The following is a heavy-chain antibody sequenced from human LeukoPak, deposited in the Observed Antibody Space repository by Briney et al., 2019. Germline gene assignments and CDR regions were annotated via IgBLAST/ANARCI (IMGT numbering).Heavy chain of an antibody. Sequence: SETLSLTCTVSGGSISSYYWSWIRQPPGKGLEWIGYIYTSGSTNYNPSLKSRVTISVDTSKNQFSLKLSSVTAADTAVYYCVRHAFLGNYVPFDYWGQGTLVTASS. V-gene: IGHV4-4*09. CDR3: VRHAFLGNYVPFDY. J-gene: IGHJ4*02. CDR1: GGSISSYY. CDR2: IYTSGST. D-gene: IGHD1-7*01.